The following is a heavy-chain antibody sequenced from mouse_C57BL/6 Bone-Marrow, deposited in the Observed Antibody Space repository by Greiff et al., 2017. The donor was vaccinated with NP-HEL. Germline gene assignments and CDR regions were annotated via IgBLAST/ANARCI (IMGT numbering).Heavy chain of an antibody. CDR3: ARHNYYYDTYAMDY. J-gene: IGHJ4*01. D-gene: IGHD2-4*01. CDR2: IWSDGST. CDR1: GFSLTSYG. Sequence: VKLVESGPGLVAPSQSLSITCTVSGFSLTSYGVHWVRQPPGKGLEWLVVIWSDGSTTYNSALKSRLSISKDNSKSQVFLKMNSLQTDDTAMYYCARHNYYYDTYAMDYWGQGTSVTVSS. V-gene: IGHV2-6-1*01.